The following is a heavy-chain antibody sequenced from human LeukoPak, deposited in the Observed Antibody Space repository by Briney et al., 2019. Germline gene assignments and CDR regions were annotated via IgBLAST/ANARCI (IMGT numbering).Heavy chain of an antibody. CDR1: GFTFSSYA. V-gene: IGHV3-23*01. Sequence: GGSLRLSCAASGFTFSSYAMSWVRQAPGKGLEWVSAISGSGGSTYYADSVKGRFTISRGNSKNTLYLQMNSLRAEDTAVYYCAKDRLGYYDILTGRTTDYYYGMDVWGQGTTVTVSS. CDR3: AKDRLGYYDILTGRTTDYYYGMDV. D-gene: IGHD3-9*01. CDR2: ISGSGGST. J-gene: IGHJ6*02.